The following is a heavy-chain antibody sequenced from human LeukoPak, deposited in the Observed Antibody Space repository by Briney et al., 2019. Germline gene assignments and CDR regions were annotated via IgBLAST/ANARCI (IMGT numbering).Heavy chain of an antibody. D-gene: IGHD5-18*01. CDR3: ARTRGYSYYYFDY. Sequence: GGSLRLSCAASGFTFSDYYMSWIRQAPGKGLEWVSYTSSSGSTIFYADSVKGRFTISRDNAKNSLYLQMNSLRAEDTAVYYCARTRGYSYYYFDYWGQGTLVTVSS. J-gene: IGHJ4*02. CDR1: GFTFSDYY. V-gene: IGHV3-11*01. CDR2: TSSSGSTI.